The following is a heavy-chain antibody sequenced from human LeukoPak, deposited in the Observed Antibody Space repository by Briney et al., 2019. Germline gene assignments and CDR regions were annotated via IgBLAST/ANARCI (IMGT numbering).Heavy chain of an antibody. CDR1: GGSISSSSYY. V-gene: IGHV4-39*07. D-gene: IGHD6-13*01. J-gene: IGHJ5*02. CDR2: IYYSGST. CDR3: ARASSSWYNWFDP. Sequence: SETLSLTCTVSGGSISSSSYYWGWIRQPPGKGLEWIGSIYYSGSTYYNPSLKSRVTISVDTSKNQFSLKLSSVTAADTAVYYCARASSSWYNWFDPWGQGTLVTVSS.